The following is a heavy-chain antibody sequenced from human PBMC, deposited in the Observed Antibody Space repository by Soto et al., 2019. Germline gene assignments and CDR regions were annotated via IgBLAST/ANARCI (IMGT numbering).Heavy chain of an antibody. CDR1: GYIFTNHY. J-gene: IGHJ4*02. CDR3: ARADYYDSSGFYYDC. CDR2: INPSGGST. Sequence: QVQLVQSGAEVKKPGASVKVSCKASGYIFTNHYIHWVRQAPGQGLEWMGIINPSGGSTNYLQKFQGRNTLTRETATSTGQLELSSPRSEDTAVYFCARADYYDSSGFYYDCWGQGSLVTVSS. V-gene: IGHV1-46*01. D-gene: IGHD3-22*01.